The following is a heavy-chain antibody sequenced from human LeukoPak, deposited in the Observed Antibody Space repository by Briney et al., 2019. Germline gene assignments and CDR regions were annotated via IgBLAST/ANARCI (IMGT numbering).Heavy chain of an antibody. D-gene: IGHD6-19*01. CDR3: ARGSQWLDSWFDC. V-gene: IGHV3-30-3*01. Sequence: GGSLRLSCAASGFTLNNYWMGWVRQAPGKGLEWVAVISYDGSNKYYADSEKGRITISRDNSKNMLYLEMSSLRAEDTAVYYCARGSQWLDSWFDCWGQGTLVTVSS. J-gene: IGHJ4*02. CDR1: GFTLNNYW. CDR2: ISYDGSNK.